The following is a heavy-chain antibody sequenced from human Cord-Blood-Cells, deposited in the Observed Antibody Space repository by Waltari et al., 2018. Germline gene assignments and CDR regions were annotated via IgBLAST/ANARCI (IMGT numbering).Heavy chain of an antibody. Sequence: QLQLQESGPGLVKPSETLSRTCTVSGGSISSSSYYWGWFRQPPGKGLEWIGSIYYSGSTYYNPSLKSRVTISVDTSKNQFSLKLSSVTAADTAVYYCARQYAYYYYYMDVWGKGTTVTVSS. CDR1: GGSISSSSYY. V-gene: IGHV4-39*01. CDR2: IYYSGST. J-gene: IGHJ6*03. CDR3: ARQYAYYYYYMDV.